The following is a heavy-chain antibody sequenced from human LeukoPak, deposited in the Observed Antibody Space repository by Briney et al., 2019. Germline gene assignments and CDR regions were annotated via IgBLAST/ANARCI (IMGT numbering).Heavy chain of an antibody. Sequence: PGGSLRLSCAASGFAFSTYAMSWVRQAPEMGLEWVSAISDSGSRTYYADSVKGRFTISRDNSKNTLYLQMNSLRDDDTAVYYCVRGVGVSRFNYLDSWGQGTLVIVSS. CDR1: GFAFSTYA. CDR2: ISDSGSRT. D-gene: IGHD6-13*01. CDR3: VRGVGVSRFNYLDS. J-gene: IGHJ4*02. V-gene: IGHV3-23*01.